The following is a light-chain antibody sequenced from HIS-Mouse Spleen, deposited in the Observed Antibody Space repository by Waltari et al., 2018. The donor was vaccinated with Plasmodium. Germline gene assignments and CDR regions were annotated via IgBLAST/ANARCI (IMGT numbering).Light chain of an antibody. CDR1: RSTIGSNT. CDR3: AAWDDSLNAVV. CDR2: SNN. J-gene: IGLJ2*01. V-gene: IGLV1-44*01. Sequence: QSVLTQPPSASGTPGQRVTISCSGSRSTIGSNTVNWYQQLPGTAPKLLIYSNNQRPSGVPDRFSGSKSGTSASLAISGLQSEDEADYYCAAWDDSLNAVVFGGGTKLTVL.